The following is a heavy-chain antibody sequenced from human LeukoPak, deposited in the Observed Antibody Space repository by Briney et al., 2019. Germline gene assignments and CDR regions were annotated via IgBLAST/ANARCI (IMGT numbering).Heavy chain of an antibody. J-gene: IGHJ4*02. D-gene: IGHD1-26*01. CDR1: GGSVSRGGYY. Sequence: SETLSLTCTVSGGSVSRGGYYWNWIRQHPGKGLEWIGFTTYSEGTYYNPSLMSRITISVDISQNQFSLKMRDVTAADTAVYFCAAADWESFYFDSWGEGALVAVSS. V-gene: IGHV4-31*03. CDR3: AAADWESFYFDS. CDR2: TTYSEGT.